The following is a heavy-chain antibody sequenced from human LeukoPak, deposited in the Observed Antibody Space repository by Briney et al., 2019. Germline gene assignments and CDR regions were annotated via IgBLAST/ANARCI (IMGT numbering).Heavy chain of an antibody. J-gene: IGHJ5*02. CDR3: ARDQVVFGVVIPLKNWFDP. D-gene: IGHD3-3*01. V-gene: IGHV1-69*04. CDR1: GGTFSSYA. Sequence: SVKVSCKASGGTFSSYAISWVRQAPGQGLEWMERIIPILGIANYAQKFQGRVTITADKSTSTAYMELSSLRSEDTAVYYCARDQVVFGVVIPLKNWFDPWGQGTLVTVSS. CDR2: IIPILGIA.